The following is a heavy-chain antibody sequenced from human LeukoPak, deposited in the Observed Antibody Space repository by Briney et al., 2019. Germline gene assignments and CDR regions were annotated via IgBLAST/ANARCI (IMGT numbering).Heavy chain of an antibody. V-gene: IGHV3-33*01. Sequence: GRSLRLPCAASGFTFSSYGMHWVRQAPGKGLEWVAVIWYDGSNKYYADSVKGRFTISRDNSKNTLYLQMNSLRAEDTAVYYCARDLDSSSSFYYYYGMDVWGQGTTVTVSS. J-gene: IGHJ6*02. CDR1: GFTFSSYG. CDR3: ARDLDSSSSFYYYYGMDV. CDR2: IWYDGSNK. D-gene: IGHD6-6*01.